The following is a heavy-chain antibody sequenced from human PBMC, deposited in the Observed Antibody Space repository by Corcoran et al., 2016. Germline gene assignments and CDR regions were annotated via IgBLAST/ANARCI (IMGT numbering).Heavy chain of an antibody. V-gene: IGHV2-26*01. J-gene: IGHJ4*02. CDR1: GFSLSNARMG. CDR2: IFSNDEK. Sequence: QVTLKESGPVLVRPTETLTLTCTVSGFSLSNARMGVSWIRQPPGKALEWLAHIFSNDEKSYITSLKSRPTIPKDTSKSQVVLTMTNMDPVETATCYCARIREEGFGEWELPYYFDYWGQGTLVTVSS. CDR3: ARIREEGFGEWELPYYFDY. D-gene: IGHD1-26*01.